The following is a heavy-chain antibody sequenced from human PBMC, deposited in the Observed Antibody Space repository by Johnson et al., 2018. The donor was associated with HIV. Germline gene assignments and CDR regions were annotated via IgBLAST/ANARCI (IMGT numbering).Heavy chain of an antibody. V-gene: IGHV3-15*01. J-gene: IGHJ3*02. Sequence: VQLVESGGGLVQPGGSLRLSCAASGFTVSSNYMSWVRQAPGKGLEWVGRIKRKTDCGTTDYAAPVKGRFTISRDDSKNTLYLQMNSLKTEDTAVYYCSTPRPNWGWNAFHIWGQGTMVTVSS. CDR1: GFTVSSNY. CDR3: STPRPNWGWNAFHI. CDR2: IKRKTDCGTT. D-gene: IGHD7-27*01.